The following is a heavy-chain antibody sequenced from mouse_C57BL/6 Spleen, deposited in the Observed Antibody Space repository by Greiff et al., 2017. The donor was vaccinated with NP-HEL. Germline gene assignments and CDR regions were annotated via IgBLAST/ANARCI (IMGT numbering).Heavy chain of an antibody. V-gene: IGHV1-82*01. CDR1: GYAFSSSC. CDR2: IYPGDGDT. J-gene: IGHJ2*01. CDR3: ARRGDYDVLDY. Sequence: QVQLKESGPELVKPGASVKISCKASGYAFSSSCMNWVKQRPGKGLEWIGRIYPGDGDTNYNGKFKGKATLTADKSSSTAYMQLSSLTSEDSAVYFCARRGDYDVLDYWGQGTTLTVSS. D-gene: IGHD2-4*01.